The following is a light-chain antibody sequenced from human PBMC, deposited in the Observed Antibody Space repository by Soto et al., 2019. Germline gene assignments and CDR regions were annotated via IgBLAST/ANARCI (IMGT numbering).Light chain of an antibody. CDR1: QSVSSSY. CDR2: GAS. Sequence: EIVLTQSPGTLSLFPGDRATLSCRASQSVSSSYLAWYQQKPGQAPRLLIYGASSRATGVPDRFSGSGSGTDFTLTINRLEPEDFALYYCQQYGSSQLTFGGGTKVEIK. V-gene: IGKV3-20*01. CDR3: QQYGSSQLT. J-gene: IGKJ4*01.